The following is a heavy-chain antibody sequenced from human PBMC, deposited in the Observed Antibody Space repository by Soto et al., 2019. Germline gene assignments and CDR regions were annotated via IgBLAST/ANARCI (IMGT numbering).Heavy chain of an antibody. Sequence: QLQLQESGPGLVKPSETLSLTCTVSGGSISSRSYYWGWIRQPPGKGLEWIGSIYYSGDTNYNPSLKGRVGVSVDTSKNHVTLSLKSVTAADRAVYYCARRAYSCGWFRNLDLWGQGTLVTVSS. CDR2: IYYSGDT. J-gene: IGHJ5*02. V-gene: IGHV4-39*01. CDR1: GGSISSRSYY. D-gene: IGHD6-19*01. CDR3: ARRAYSCGWFRNLDL.